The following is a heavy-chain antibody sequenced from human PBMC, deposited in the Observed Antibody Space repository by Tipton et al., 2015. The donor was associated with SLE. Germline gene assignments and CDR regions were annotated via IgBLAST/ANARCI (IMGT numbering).Heavy chain of an antibody. D-gene: IGHD3-22*01. CDR2: ISGSGGNT. Sequence: SLRLSCAASGFTFSSYAMSWVRPAPGKGLEWVSGISGSGGNTYYADSVKGWFTISRDNSKNTLYLQMNSLRAEDTAVYYCAKSGDSSSVRADYWGQGTLVTVSS. V-gene: IGHV3-23*01. J-gene: IGHJ4*02. CDR3: AKSGDSSSVRADY. CDR1: GFTFSSYA.